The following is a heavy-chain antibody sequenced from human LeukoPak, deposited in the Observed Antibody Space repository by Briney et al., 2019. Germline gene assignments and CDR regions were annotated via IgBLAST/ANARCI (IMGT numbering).Heavy chain of an antibody. CDR3: ARQALRYFDWMHDAFDI. D-gene: IGHD3-9*01. CDR2: ISYDGSTK. V-gene: IGHV3-30*04. J-gene: IGHJ3*02. Sequence: GGSLRLSCAASGFTFSDYAIHWVRQAPSKGLEWVAVISYDGSTKYYADSVKGRFTISRDNSKNTLYLQMNSLRAEDTAVYYCARQALRYFDWMHDAFDIWGQGTMVTVSS. CDR1: GFTFSDYA.